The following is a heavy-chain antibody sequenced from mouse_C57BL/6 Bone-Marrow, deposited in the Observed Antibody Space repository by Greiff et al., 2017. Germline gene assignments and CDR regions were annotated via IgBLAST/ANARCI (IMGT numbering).Heavy chain of an antibody. CDR3: ARWEDYGYYFDC. D-gene: IGHD2-4*01. Sequence: VQLQQSGAELARPGASVKMSCKASGYTFTSYTMHWVKQRPGQGLEWIGYINPSSGYTKYNQKFKDKATLTADNSSSTAYMRLSSLTSEDSAVYYCARWEDYGYYFDCWGQGTTLTVSS. CDR2: INPSSGYT. V-gene: IGHV1-4*01. CDR1: GYTFTSYT. J-gene: IGHJ2*01.